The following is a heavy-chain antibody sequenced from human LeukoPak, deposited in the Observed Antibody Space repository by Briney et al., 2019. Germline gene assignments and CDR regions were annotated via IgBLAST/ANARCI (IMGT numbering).Heavy chain of an antibody. CDR1: NASITSRGHY. CDR3: ARTTSSYYYYYMDV. V-gene: IGHV4-39*01. D-gene: IGHD4-17*01. Sequence: PSETLSLTCSVSNASITSRGHYWGWIRQPPGKGLEWIGSMFYNGITYYSPSLKSRVTISIDTSKNQFSLKLSSVTAADTAVYYCARTTSSYYYYYMDVWGKGTTVTVSS. J-gene: IGHJ6*03. CDR2: MFYNGIT.